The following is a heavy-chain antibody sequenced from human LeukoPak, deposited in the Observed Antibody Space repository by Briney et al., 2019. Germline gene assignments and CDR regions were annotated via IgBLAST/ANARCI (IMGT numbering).Heavy chain of an antibody. Sequence: SETLSLTCTVSSGSISSYYWSWIRQPPGKGLEWIGYIYYSGSTNYNPSLKSRVTISVDTSKNQFSLKLSSVTAADTAVYYCARGPFGDWGQGTLVTVSS. CDR3: ARGPFGD. J-gene: IGHJ4*02. D-gene: IGHD3-10*01. CDR2: IYYSGST. CDR1: SGSISSYY. V-gene: IGHV4-59*08.